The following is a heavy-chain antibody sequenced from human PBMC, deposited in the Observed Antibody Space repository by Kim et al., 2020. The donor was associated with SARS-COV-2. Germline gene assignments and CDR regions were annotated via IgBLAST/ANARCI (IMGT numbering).Heavy chain of an antibody. Sequence: GGSLRRSCAASGFNFSSYGMQWVRQAPGKGLEWVAVISYDGSNKYYADSVKGRFTISRDNYKNTLYLQMNSLRAEDTAVNYCAKDYGGGSFVYWGQGTLV. V-gene: IGHV3-30*18. D-gene: IGHD2-15*01. CDR2: ISYDGSNK. J-gene: IGHJ4*02. CDR3: AKDYGGGSFVY. CDR1: GFNFSSYG.